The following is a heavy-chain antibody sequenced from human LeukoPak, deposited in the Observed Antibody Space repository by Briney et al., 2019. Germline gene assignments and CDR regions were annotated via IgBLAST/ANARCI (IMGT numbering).Heavy chain of an antibody. D-gene: IGHD5-18*01. CDR1: GYDFKRYG. J-gene: IGHJ4*02. CDR2: ISGYNGDT. V-gene: IGHV1-18*01. Sequence: ASVKVSCKASGYDFKRYGIGWVRQAPGQGPEWMGWISGYNGDTNYAQKFQDRVTVTTDTSTSTAYMELRSLRFDDTAVCYCARNGYNSPNPFDYWGQGTLVTVSS. CDR3: ARNGYNSPNPFDY.